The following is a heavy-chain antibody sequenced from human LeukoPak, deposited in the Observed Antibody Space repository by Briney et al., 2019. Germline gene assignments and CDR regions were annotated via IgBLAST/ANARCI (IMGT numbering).Heavy chain of an antibody. CDR2: ISGSGGST. D-gene: IGHD6-13*01. Sequence: GGSLRLSCAASGFTFSSYGMSWVRQAPGKGLEWVSAISGSGGSTYYADSVKGRFTISRDNSKNTLYLQMNSLRAEDTAVYYCAKYFGHSLVLRFSSSWSPFDYWGQGTLVTVSS. CDR1: GFTFSSYG. CDR3: AKYFGHSLVLRFSSSWSPFDY. V-gene: IGHV3-23*01. J-gene: IGHJ4*02.